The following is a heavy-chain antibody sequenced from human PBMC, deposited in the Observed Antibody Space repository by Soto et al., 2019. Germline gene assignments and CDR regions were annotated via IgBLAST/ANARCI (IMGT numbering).Heavy chain of an antibody. V-gene: IGHV1-8*02. CDR2: MNPINGAA. Sequence: QVQLVQSGAEVKQSGASVKVSCKASGYDFTAYDINWVRQASGQGLEWMGWMNPINGAAGSARRFQRRDSMTRNTATGTAYLELTSLRSDDTAVYYCGRGPSPRAPAGGTPYYYAMDVWGQGTTVTVSS. D-gene: IGHD6-13*01. CDR1: GYDFTAYD. J-gene: IGHJ6*02. CDR3: GRGPSPRAPAGGTPYYYAMDV.